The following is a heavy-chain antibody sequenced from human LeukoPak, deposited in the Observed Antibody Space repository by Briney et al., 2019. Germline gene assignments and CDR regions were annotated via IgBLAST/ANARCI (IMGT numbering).Heavy chain of an antibody. CDR1: GFTFSSYA. Sequence: GGSLRLSCAASGFTFSSYAMSWVRQAPGKGLEWVSAISGSGGSTYYADSVKGRFTISRDNSKNTLYLQMNSLRAEDTAVYYCAKDRVRYGSSSDAFDIWGQGTMVTVSS. D-gene: IGHD6-13*01. CDR2: ISGSGGST. J-gene: IGHJ3*02. CDR3: AKDRVRYGSSSDAFDI. V-gene: IGHV3-23*01.